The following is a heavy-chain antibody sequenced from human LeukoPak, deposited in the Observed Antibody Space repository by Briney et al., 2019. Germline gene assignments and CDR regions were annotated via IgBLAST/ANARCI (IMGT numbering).Heavy chain of an antibody. Sequence: PSETLSLTCTVSGGSINIYYWSWIRQPAGKGLEWIGRIYTSGSTNYNPSLKSRVTMSVDTSKNQFSLKLSSVTAADTAVYYCARGVAVAGTLNWFDPWGQGTLVTVSS. CDR2: IYTSGST. J-gene: IGHJ5*02. D-gene: IGHD6-19*01. CDR1: GGSINIYY. CDR3: ARGVAVAGTLNWFDP. V-gene: IGHV4-4*07.